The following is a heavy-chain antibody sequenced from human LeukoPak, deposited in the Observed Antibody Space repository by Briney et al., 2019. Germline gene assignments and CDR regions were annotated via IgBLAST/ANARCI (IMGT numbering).Heavy chain of an antibody. J-gene: IGHJ4*02. CDR3: AKDNYYDSSGYYIH. V-gene: IGHV3-23*01. CDR1: GFTFSSYA. Sequence: GGSLRLSCAASGFTFSSYAMSWVRQAPGKGLEWVSAISGSGGSTYYADSVKGRFTISRDNSKNTLYLQMSSLRAEDTAVYYCAKDNYYDSSGYYIHWGRGTLVTVSS. D-gene: IGHD3-22*01. CDR2: ISGSGGST.